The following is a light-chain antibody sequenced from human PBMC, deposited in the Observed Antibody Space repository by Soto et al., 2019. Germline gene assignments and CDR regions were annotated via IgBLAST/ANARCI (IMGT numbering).Light chain of an antibody. Sequence: EIVLTQSPATLSLSPGERATLSCRASQSVSSYLAWYQQKPGQAPRLLIYDASNMATGIPARFSGSGSGTDFTLTISSLEPEDFAVYYCQQRSNWPRFGQGTRLEIK. V-gene: IGKV3-11*01. J-gene: IGKJ5*01. CDR1: QSVSSY. CDR2: DAS. CDR3: QQRSNWPR.